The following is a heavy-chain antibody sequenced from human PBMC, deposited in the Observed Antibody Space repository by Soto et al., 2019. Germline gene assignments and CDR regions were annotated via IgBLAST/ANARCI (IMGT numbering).Heavy chain of an antibody. CDR3: AISYSNSALIDYYYYGMDV. J-gene: IGHJ6*04. Sequence: GASVKVSCKASGYTFTSYAMHWVRQAPGQRLEWMGWINAGNGNTKYSQKFQGRVTITRDTSASTAYMELSSLRSEDTAVYYCAISYSNSALIDYYYYGMDVWGKGTTVTVSS. D-gene: IGHD1-26*01. CDR1: GYTFTSYA. CDR2: INAGNGNT. V-gene: IGHV1-3*01.